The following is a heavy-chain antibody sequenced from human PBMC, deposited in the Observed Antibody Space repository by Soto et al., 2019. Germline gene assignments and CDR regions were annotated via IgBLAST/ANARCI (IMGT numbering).Heavy chain of an antibody. V-gene: IGHV1-46*01. CDR2: IKPSDAGT. CDR1: GYTFTTFY. D-gene: IGHD3-22*01. J-gene: IGHJ1*01. Sequence: QVQLVQSGAEVKKPGASVKVSCKASGYTFTTFYIHWVRQAPGQGLEWMGIIKPSDAGTTYAQKFQGRITMTRDTSTSTVYMELSSLRSEDTAVYYCARARSPYQYDRSGSFHLWSEYFQHWGQGTLVTVSS. CDR3: ARARSPYQYDRSGSFHLWSEYFQH.